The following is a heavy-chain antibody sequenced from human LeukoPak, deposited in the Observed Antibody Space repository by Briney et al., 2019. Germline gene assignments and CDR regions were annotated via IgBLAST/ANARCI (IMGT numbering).Heavy chain of an antibody. J-gene: IGHJ6*02. CDR1: GDSISSYY. V-gene: IGHV4-59*01. Sequence: SETLSLTCTVSGDSISSYYWGWIRQPPGKGLEWIGYIYYSGSTNYNPSLQSRATISVDTSKKQFSLKLTSVTAADTAVYYCARAPSNSSPYYYGMDVWGQGTTVIVSS. CDR2: IYYSGST. CDR3: ARAPSNSSPYYYGMDV. D-gene: IGHD4-4*01.